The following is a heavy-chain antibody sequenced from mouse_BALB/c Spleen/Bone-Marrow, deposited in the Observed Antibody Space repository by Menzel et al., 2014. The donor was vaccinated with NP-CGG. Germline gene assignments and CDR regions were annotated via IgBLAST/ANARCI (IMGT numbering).Heavy chain of an antibody. J-gene: IGHJ3*01. CDR3: AREGYGNYAY. D-gene: IGHD2-10*02. CDR1: GYTFTSYT. Sequence: QVQLQQPGAELARPGASVKMSCKASGYTFTSYTMHWVKQRPGQGLEWIGYINPSSGYTNYNQKFKDKATLTADKSSSTAYKQLSSLTSEDSAVYYCAREGYGNYAYWGQRTLVTVSA. CDR2: INPSSGYT. V-gene: IGHV1-4*01.